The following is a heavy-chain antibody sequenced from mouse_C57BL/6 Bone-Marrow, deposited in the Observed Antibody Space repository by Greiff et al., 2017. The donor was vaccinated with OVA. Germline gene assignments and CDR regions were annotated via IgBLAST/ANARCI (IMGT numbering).Heavy chain of an antibody. CDR3: AREVALYFDY. CDR2: INYDGSST. Sequence: DVQLVESEGGLVQPGSSMKLSCTASGFTFSDYYMAWVRQVPEKGLEWVANINYDGSSTYYLDSLKSRFIISRDNVKNILYLQMSSLKSEDTATYCCAREVALYFDYWGQGTTLTVSS. CDR1: GFTFSDYY. V-gene: IGHV5-16*01. J-gene: IGHJ2*01.